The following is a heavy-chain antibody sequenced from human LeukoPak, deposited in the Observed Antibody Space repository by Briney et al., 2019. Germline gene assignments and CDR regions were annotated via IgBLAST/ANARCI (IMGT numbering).Heavy chain of an antibody. CDR1: GGSVSSGGYY. V-gene: IGHV4-61*03. D-gene: IGHD5-18*01. J-gene: IGHJ4*02. CDR3: ARDQGYAYGCFAS. CDR2: IYNSGTT. Sequence: PSETLSLTCTVSGGSVSSGGYYWSWIRQPPGKGLEWIGHIYNSGTTHYNPSLKNRVTISVDTSKNHLALRLSSVTAADTAVYYCARDQGYAYGCFASGGRETLVTVPS.